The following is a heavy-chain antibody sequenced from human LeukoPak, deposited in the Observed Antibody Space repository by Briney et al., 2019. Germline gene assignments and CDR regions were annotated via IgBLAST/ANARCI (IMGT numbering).Heavy chain of an antibody. CDR1: GGSFSGYY. J-gene: IGHJ4*02. CDR3: ARDNGDGIAAAIDY. D-gene: IGHD6-13*01. V-gene: IGHV4-30-4*01. Sequence: SETLSPTCAVYGGSFSGYYWSWIRQPPGKGLEWIGYIYYSGSTYYNPSLKSRVTISVDTSKNQFSLKLSSVTAADTAVYYCARDNGDGIAAAIDYWGQGTLVTVSS. CDR2: IYYSGST.